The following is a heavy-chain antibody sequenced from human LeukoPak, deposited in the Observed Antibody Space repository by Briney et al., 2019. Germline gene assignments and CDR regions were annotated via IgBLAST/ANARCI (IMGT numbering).Heavy chain of an antibody. V-gene: IGHV3-30-3*01. Sequence: PGGSLRLSCAASGFTFSSYATHWVRQAPGKGLEWVAVISYDGSNKYYADSVKGRFTISRDNSKNTLYLQMNSLRAEDTAVYYCARFGWELPFDYWGQGTLVTVSS. J-gene: IGHJ4*02. CDR1: GFTFSSYA. CDR2: ISYDGSNK. D-gene: IGHD1-26*01. CDR3: ARFGWELPFDY.